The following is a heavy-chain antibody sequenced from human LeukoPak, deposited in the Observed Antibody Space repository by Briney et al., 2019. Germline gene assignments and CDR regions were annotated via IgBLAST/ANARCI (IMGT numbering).Heavy chain of an antibody. V-gene: IGHV4-34*01. D-gene: IGHD3-10*01. CDR1: GGSFSGYY. CDR3: ARGLSYYYGSGSYYSDY. Sequence: SETLSLTCAVYGGSFSGYYWSWIRQPPGKGLEWIGEINHSGSTNYNPSLKSRVTISVDTSKNQFSLKLSSVTAADTAVYYCARGLSYYYGSGSYYSDYWGQGTLVTVSS. CDR2: INHSGST. J-gene: IGHJ4*02.